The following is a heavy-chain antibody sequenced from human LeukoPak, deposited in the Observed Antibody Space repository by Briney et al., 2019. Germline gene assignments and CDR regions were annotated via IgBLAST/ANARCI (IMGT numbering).Heavy chain of an antibody. CDR2: IYHSGST. Sequence: SETLSLTCAVSGGSISSGGYSWSWIRQPPGKGLEWIGYIYHSGSTYYNPSLKSRVTISVDRSKNQFSLKLSSVTAADTAVYYCAGAYGGAVAGFGWFDPWGQGTLVTVSS. CDR1: GGSISSGGYS. CDR3: AGAYGGAVAGFGWFDP. J-gene: IGHJ5*02. V-gene: IGHV4-30-2*01. D-gene: IGHD6-19*01.